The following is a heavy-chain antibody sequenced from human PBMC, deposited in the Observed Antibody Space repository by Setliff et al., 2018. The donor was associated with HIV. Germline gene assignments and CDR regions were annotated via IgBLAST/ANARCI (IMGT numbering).Heavy chain of an antibody. D-gene: IGHD6-13*01. CDR3: ARHVSGIAAAGTQFDY. CDR1: GGSISTYY. CDR2: IYHSGST. J-gene: IGHJ4*02. Sequence: SETLSLTCTVSGGSISTYYWSWIRQPPGKGLEWIGSIYHSGSTYYNPSLKSRVTISVDTSKNQFSLKLSSVTAADTAVYYCARHVSGIAAAGTQFDYWGQGTLVTVSS. V-gene: IGHV4-59*08.